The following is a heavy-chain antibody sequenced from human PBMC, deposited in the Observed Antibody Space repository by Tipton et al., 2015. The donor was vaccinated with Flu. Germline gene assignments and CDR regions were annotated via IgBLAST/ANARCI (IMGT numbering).Heavy chain of an antibody. CDR2: ISGSGAKT. J-gene: IGHJ3*02. Sequence: SLRLSCAASGFIFSSYAMRWVRQAPGKGLEWVSGISGSGAKTYYADSVKGRFTISRDNSKNTLYLQMNGLRAEDTAVYYCATKGALDIWGQGAVITVSS. V-gene: IGHV3-23*01. CDR3: ATKGALDI. CDR1: GFIFSSYA.